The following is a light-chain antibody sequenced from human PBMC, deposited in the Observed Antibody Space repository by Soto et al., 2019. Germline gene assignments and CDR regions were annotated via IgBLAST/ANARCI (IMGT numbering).Light chain of an antibody. V-gene: IGLV2-14*01. Sequence: QSALTQPASVSGSPGQSITISCTGASSDVGGYNYVSWYQQHPGKAPKLMIYEVSNRPSGVSNRFSGFKSGNTASLTISGLQAEDQADYYCSSYTSSRTVVFGGGTKVTVL. CDR3: SSYTSSRTVV. CDR2: EVS. CDR1: SSDVGGYNY. J-gene: IGLJ2*01.